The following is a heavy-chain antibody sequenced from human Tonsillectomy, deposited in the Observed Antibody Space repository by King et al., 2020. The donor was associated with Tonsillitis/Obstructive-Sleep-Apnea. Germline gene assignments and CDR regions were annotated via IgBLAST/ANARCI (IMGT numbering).Heavy chain of an antibody. CDR2: IRSKVYGGTT. V-gene: IGHV3-49*04. D-gene: IGHD5-18*01. Sequence: VQLVESGGGLVQPGRSLRLSCTASGLTFGDYAMSWVRQAPGKGLEWVGFIRSKVYGGTTEYAASVKGRFTISRYDSQSIAYLQMNSLKTEDTAVYYCTRVPYSSGPYYFDYWGQGTLVTVSS. CDR3: TRVPYSSGPYYFDY. J-gene: IGHJ4*02. CDR1: GLTFGDYA.